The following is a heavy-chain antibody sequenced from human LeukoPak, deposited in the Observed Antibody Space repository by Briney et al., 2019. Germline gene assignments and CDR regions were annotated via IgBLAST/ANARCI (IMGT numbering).Heavy chain of an antibody. CDR3: ARHSAGYSGIWDVYYGVDV. J-gene: IGHJ6*02. D-gene: IGHD6-13*01. Sequence: SETLSLTCTVSGGSISSYYWSWIRQPPGKGLEWVGYIYYSGSTNYNPSLKSRVTISVDTSKNQFSLKLSSVTAADTAVYFCARHSAGYSGIWDVYYGVDVWGQGTTVTVSS. CDR1: GGSISSYY. CDR2: IYYSGST. V-gene: IGHV4-59*08.